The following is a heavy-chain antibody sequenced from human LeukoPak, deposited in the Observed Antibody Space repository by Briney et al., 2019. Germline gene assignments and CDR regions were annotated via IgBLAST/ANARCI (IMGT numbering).Heavy chain of an antibody. CDR3: ARTEYYYDSSGYGY. V-gene: IGHV1-46*01. Sequence: ASVKVSCKASGYTFTSYYMHWVRQAPGQGLEWMGIINPSGGSTNYAQKFQGRVTITADKSTSTAYMELSSLRSEDTAVYYCARTEYYYDSSGYGYWGQGTLVTVSS. CDR1: GYTFTSYY. J-gene: IGHJ4*02. CDR2: INPSGGST. D-gene: IGHD3-22*01.